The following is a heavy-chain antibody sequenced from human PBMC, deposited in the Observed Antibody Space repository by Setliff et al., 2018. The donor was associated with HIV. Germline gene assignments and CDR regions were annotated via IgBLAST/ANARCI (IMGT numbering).Heavy chain of an antibody. CDR3: ARVLHCGGDCYTDAFDI. V-gene: IGHV1-2*06. Sequence: APVKVSCKASGGTFSSYAISWVRQAPGQGLEWMGRINPNSGDTNYAQKFQGRVTVTRDTSISTAYMELSRLRSDDTAVYYCARVLHCGGDCYTDAFDIWGQGTMVTVSS. J-gene: IGHJ3*02. CDR2: INPNSGDT. CDR1: GGTFSSYA. D-gene: IGHD2-21*01.